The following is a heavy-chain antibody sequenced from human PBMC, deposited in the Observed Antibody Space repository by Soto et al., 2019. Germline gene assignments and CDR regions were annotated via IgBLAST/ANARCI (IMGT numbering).Heavy chain of an antibody. CDR1: GGTFSNFA. V-gene: IGHV1-69*01. D-gene: IGHD4-17*01. J-gene: IGHJ5*02. Sequence: QLQLVQSGAEVKKPGSSVKVSCKASGGTFSNFAINWVRQAPGQGLEWMGGIIPVFGKAKYAQTFQGRVQFTADESTSTAYMEVNSLTSEDTAVYYCARGSPTTVTTWFDPWGQGTLVTVSS. CDR2: IIPVFGKA. CDR3: ARGSPTTVTTWFDP.